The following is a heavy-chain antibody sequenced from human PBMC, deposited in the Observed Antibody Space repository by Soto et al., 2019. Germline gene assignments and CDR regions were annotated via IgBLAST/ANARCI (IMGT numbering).Heavy chain of an antibody. V-gene: IGHV4-59*13. CDR3: ARGGRGSGLYFLYYFDL. CDR2: IYHTGST. J-gene: IGHJ4*02. Sequence: PSETLSLTCSVSAGSLRNYYCTWMRRSPGKGLEWIGEIYHTGSTKYNPSLKSRVAISVDMSKNQFSLTLNSVTPADTAVYYCARGGRGSGLYFLYYFDLWGQGTLVTVSS. D-gene: IGHD6-19*01. CDR1: AGSLRNYY.